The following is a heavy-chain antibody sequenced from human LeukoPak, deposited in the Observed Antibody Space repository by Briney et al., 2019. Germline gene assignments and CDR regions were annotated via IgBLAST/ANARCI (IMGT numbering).Heavy chain of an antibody. Sequence: SETLSLTCAVYGGSFSGYYWRWIRQSPGKGLEWIGEINDSGSTNYDPSLKSRVTISVDTSKNQISLKLTSVTAADTAVYYCARVAGDPIYYYYYMDVWGKGTTVTV. CDR2: INDSGST. V-gene: IGHV4-34*01. CDR3: ARVAGDPIYYYYYMDV. J-gene: IGHJ6*03. CDR1: GGSFSGYY. D-gene: IGHD7-27*01.